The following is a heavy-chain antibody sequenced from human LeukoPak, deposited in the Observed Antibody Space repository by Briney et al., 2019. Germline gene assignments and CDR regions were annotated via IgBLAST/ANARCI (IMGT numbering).Heavy chain of an antibody. CDR3: AKKVDGRFEFDY. Sequence: GGSLRLSCAASGFTFSSYSMNWVRQAPGKGLEWVSSISSSSSYIYYADSVKGRFTISRDNAKNSLYLQMNSLRAEDTAVYYCAKKVDGRFEFDYWGQGTLVTVSS. CDR2: ISSSSSYI. J-gene: IGHJ4*02. V-gene: IGHV3-21*04. CDR1: GFTFSSYS. D-gene: IGHD1-26*01.